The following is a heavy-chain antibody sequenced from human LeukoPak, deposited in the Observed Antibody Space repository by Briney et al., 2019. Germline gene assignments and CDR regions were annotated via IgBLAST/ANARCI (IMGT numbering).Heavy chain of an antibody. Sequence: PGGSLRLSCAASGFTFSNSGMNWVRQAPGKGLQWVSYISDTSDFIYYADSVKGRFTISRDNAKNSLYLQMHSLRVEDTAVYYCASGGSYPFWGQGTLVTVSS. CDR2: ISDTSDFI. V-gene: IGHV3-21*05. CDR3: ASGGSYPF. CDR1: GFTFSNSG. J-gene: IGHJ4*02. D-gene: IGHD1-26*01.